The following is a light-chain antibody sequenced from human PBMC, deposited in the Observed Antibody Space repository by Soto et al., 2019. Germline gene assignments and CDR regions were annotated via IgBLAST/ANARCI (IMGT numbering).Light chain of an antibody. V-gene: IGKV3-20*01. J-gene: IGKJ1*01. CDR1: QSVSSSY. CDR2: AAS. Sequence: EIVLTQSPGTLSLSPGERATLSCRASQSVSSSYLVWHQQKPGQAHRLLIYAASRRATGIPGRFSGSGSGTDFTLTISRLEPEDFAVYYCKQYGSSPWTFGQGTKVDIK. CDR3: KQYGSSPWT.